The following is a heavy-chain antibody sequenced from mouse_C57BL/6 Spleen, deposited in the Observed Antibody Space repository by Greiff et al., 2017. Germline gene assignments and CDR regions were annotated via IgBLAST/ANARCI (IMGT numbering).Heavy chain of an antibody. V-gene: IGHV14-4*01. CDR3: TKGYEDY. CDR1: GFNIKDDY. CDR2: IDPENGDT. D-gene: IGHD3-1*01. Sequence: VQLQQSGAELVRPGASVKLSCTASGFNIKDDYMHWVKQRPEQGLEWIGWIDPENGDTEYASKFQGKATITADTSSNTAYLQLSSLTSEDTDVYYCTKGYEDYWGQGTTLTVAS. J-gene: IGHJ2*01.